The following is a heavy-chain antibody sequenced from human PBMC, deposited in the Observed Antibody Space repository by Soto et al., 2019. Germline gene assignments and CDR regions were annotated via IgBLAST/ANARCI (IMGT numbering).Heavy chain of an antibody. V-gene: IGHV4-39*01. D-gene: IGHD2-15*01. J-gene: IGHJ4*02. CDR2: IYYSGDT. CDR1: GGSIGSDHYY. CDR3: ASPPIVVVVSPSPSGFDS. Sequence: QLQLQQSGPGLVKPSETLSLTCTVSGGSIGSDHYYWGWIRQSPGKGLEWIASIYYSGDTYFNPSLRSRLSISVDTSKNLFSLNVNSMTAADTAIYLCASPPIVVVVSPSPSGFDSWAQGTVVTVSS.